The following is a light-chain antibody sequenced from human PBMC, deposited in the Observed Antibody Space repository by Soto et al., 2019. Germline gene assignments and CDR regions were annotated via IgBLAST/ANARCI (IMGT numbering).Light chain of an antibody. CDR2: GAS. CDR3: HQFGNSPYT. J-gene: IGKJ2*01. Sequence: EIVLTQSPGTLSLSPGERATLSCRASQSVSSSYLAWYQQKPGQTPRLLIYGASGRATGIPDRFSGSGSGSHFTLTLSSLDPEDFAVYYCHQFGNSPYTFGQGTKLDIK. V-gene: IGKV3-20*01. CDR1: QSVSSSY.